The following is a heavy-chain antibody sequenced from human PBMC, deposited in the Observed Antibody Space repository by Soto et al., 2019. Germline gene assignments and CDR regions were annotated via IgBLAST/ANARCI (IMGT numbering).Heavy chain of an antibody. J-gene: IGHJ5*02. CDR3: ARHSYIAAALQGRWFDP. V-gene: IGHV4-39*01. CDR2: IYYSGST. Sequence: QLQLQESGPGLVKPSETLSLTCTVSGGSISSSSYYWGWIRQPPGKGLEWIGSIYYSGSTYYNQSLKSRVTISVDTSKNQFSLKLSFVTAADTAVYYCARHSYIAAALQGRWFDPWGQGTLVTVSS. D-gene: IGHD6-13*01. CDR1: GGSISSSSYY.